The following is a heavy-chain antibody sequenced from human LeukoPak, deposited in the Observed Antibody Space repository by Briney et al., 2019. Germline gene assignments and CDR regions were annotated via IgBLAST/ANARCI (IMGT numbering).Heavy chain of an antibody. Sequence: GGSLRLSCAASGFTFSSYGMHWVRQAPGKGLEWVAVISYDGSNKYYADSVKGRFTISRDNSKNTLYLQMNSLRAEDTAVYYCARSGQSEPDFEYWGQGTLVTVSS. CDR2: ISYDGSNK. V-gene: IGHV3-30*03. CDR3: ARSGQSEPDFEY. J-gene: IGHJ4*02. CDR1: GFTFSSYG.